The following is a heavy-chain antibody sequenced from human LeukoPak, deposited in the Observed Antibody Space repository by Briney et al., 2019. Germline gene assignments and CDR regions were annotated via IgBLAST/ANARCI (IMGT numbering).Heavy chain of an antibody. J-gene: IGHJ4*02. CDR2: INSDGGST. Sequence: GGSLRLSCSASGFTFSNYWMHWVRHAPGKGLVWVSRINSDGGSTSYADSVKGRFTISRDNAKNTLYLQMNSLRAEDTAVYYCARRRSGHYFDYWGLGTLVTVSS. D-gene: IGHD6-25*01. CDR1: GFTFSNYW. V-gene: IGHV3-74*01. CDR3: ARRRSGHYFDY.